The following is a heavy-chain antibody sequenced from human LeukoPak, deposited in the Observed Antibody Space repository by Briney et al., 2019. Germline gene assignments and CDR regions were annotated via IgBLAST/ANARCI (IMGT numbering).Heavy chain of an antibody. Sequence: AGGSLRLSCAASGFTLNSYWMSWVRQAPGKGLEWVANIKEDGSWKYYGDSVKGRFTISRDNAKNSLYLQMNSLRAEDTAVYYCARRNYGDYWGQGTLVTVSS. CDR1: GFTLNSYW. J-gene: IGHJ4*02. V-gene: IGHV3-7*01. CDR2: IKEDGSWK. CDR3: ARRNYGDY.